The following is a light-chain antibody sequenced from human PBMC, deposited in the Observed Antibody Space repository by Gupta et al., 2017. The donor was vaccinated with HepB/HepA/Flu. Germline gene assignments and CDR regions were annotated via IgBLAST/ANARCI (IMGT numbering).Light chain of an antibody. Sequence: DIQMTQSPSSLSASVGDRVTITCRASQSTSSYLNWYQQKPGKAPELLIYAASTLQTGVPSRFSGSGSGTDFTLTVSSLQPEDFATYYCQETYDTPRTFGGGTKVEIK. CDR3: QETYDTPRT. CDR2: AAS. V-gene: IGKV1-39*01. CDR1: QSTSSY. J-gene: IGKJ4*01.